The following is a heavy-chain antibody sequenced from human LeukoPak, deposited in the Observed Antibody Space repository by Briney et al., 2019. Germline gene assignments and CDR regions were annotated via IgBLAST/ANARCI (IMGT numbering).Heavy chain of an antibody. Sequence: SETLSLTCTVSGGSISSYYWSWIRQPPGKGLEWIGYIYYSGSTNYNPSLKSRVTISVDTSKSQFSLKLSSVTAADTAAYYCAAVPAAHYYYYYMDVWGKGTTVTVSS. CDR2: IYYSGST. D-gene: IGHD2-2*01. J-gene: IGHJ6*03. CDR1: GGSISSYY. V-gene: IGHV4-59*01. CDR3: AAVPAAHYYYYYMDV.